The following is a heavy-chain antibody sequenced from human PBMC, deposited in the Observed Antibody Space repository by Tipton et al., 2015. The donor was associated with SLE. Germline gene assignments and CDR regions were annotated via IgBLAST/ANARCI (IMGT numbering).Heavy chain of an antibody. Sequence: SGPEVKKPGASVKVSCKASGYTFTSYAMHWVRQAPGQRLEWMGWINAGNGNTKYSQKFQGRVTITRDTSASTAYMELSSLRSEDTAVYYCAREVVVVVEAYYYGMDVWGQGTTVTVSS. CDR2: INAGNGNT. CDR1: GYTFTSYA. D-gene: IGHD2-15*01. J-gene: IGHJ6*02. CDR3: AREVVVVVEAYYYGMDV. V-gene: IGHV1-3*01.